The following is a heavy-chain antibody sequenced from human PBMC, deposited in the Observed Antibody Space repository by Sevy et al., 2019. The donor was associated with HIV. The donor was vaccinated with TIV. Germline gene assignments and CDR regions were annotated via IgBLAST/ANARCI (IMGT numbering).Heavy chain of an antibody. CDR2: IRSKANSYAT. CDR1: GFTFSGSA. CDR3: TRQQTTVVIPTFDI. V-gene: IGHV3-73*01. D-gene: IGHD4-17*01. J-gene: IGHJ3*02. Sequence: GGSLRLSCAASGFTFSGSAMHWVRQASGKGLEWVGRIRSKANSYATAYAASVKGRFTISGDDSKNTAYLQMNSLKTEDTAVYYCTRQQTTVVIPTFDIWGQGTMVTVSS.